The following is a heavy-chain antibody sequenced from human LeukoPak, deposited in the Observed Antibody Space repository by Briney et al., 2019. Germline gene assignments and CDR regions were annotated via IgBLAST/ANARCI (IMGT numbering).Heavy chain of an antibody. J-gene: IGHJ3*02. V-gene: IGHV3-53*01. CDR3: AKTAVVVAATGAFDI. Sequence: GGPLRLSCAASGFTVSSNYMSWVRQAPGKGLEWVSVIYTSGGTYYADSVKGRFTISRDNSKNTLYLQMNSLRAEDTAVYYCAKTAVVVAATGAFDIWGQGTMVTVSS. CDR2: IYTSGGT. CDR1: GFTVSSNY. D-gene: IGHD2-15*01.